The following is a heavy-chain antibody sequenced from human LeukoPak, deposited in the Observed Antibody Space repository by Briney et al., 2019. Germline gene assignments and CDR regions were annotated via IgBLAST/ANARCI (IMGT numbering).Heavy chain of an antibody. Sequence: GGSLRLSCAASGFTFSSYAMSWVRQAPGKGLEWVSAISGSGGSTYYADSVKGRFTISRDNSKNTLYLQMNSLRAEDTAVYYCARSPDRVPKYYYGSGSTREYYFDYWGQGTLVTVSS. V-gene: IGHV3-23*01. CDR3: ARSPDRVPKYYYGSGSTREYYFDY. J-gene: IGHJ4*02. CDR2: ISGSGGST. D-gene: IGHD3-10*01. CDR1: GFTFSSYA.